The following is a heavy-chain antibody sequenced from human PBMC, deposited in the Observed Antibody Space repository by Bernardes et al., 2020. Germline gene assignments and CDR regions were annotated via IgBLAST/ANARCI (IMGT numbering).Heavy chain of an antibody. CDR2: ISGSGGST. V-gene: IGHV3-23*01. Sequence: GGSLRLSCAASGFTFSSYAMSWVRQAPGKGLEWVSAISGSGGSTYYADSVKGRFTISRDNPKNSLYLQMNSLRVEDTAVYYCARDRAWGGDPPHFDYWGQGTLVTVSS. CDR1: GFTFSSYA. CDR3: ARDRAWGGDPPHFDY. D-gene: IGHD2-21*02. J-gene: IGHJ4*01.